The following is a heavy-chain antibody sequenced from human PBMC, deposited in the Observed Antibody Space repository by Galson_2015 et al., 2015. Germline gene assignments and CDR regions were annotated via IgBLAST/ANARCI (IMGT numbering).Heavy chain of an antibody. J-gene: IGHJ5*02. CDR2: TYYRSKWYN. CDR3: ARDRTGIAVAGSGTPGANWFDP. Sequence: CAISGDSVSSNSAAWNWIRQSPSRGLEWLGRTYYRSKWYNDYAVSVKSRITINPDTSKNQFSQQLNSVTPEDTAVYYCARDRTGIAVAGSGTPGANWFDPWGQGTLVTVSS. V-gene: IGHV6-1*01. CDR1: GDSVSSNSAA. D-gene: IGHD6-19*01.